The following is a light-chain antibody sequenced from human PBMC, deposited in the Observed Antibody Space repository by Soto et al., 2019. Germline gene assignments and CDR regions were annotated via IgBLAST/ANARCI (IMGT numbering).Light chain of an antibody. Sequence: DIQMTQSPSTLSASVGDRVTITCRASQSISSWLAWYQQKPGKAPKLLIYKASSLESGVPSRFSGSGSGTDFTLTSSSLQPDDFATYYCQQYDTYSSFGQVTKVEIK. CDR3: QQYDTYSS. CDR1: QSISSW. J-gene: IGKJ1*01. V-gene: IGKV1-5*03. CDR2: KAS.